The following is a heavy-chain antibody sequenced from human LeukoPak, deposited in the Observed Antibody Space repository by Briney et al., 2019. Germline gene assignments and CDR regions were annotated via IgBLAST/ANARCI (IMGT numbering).Heavy chain of an antibody. V-gene: IGHV3-74*01. CDR3: VVGGSPGY. Sequence: GGSLRLSCAASGLALSAYKMHWVRQAPRKGLVWVSRISTDGYTTDYADFVQGRFTASRDNTKNTWSLEMNSLRAEDTAVYYCVVGGSPGYWGQGTLVTVSS. D-gene: IGHD2-15*01. J-gene: IGHJ4*02. CDR2: ISTDGYTT. CDR1: GLALSAYK.